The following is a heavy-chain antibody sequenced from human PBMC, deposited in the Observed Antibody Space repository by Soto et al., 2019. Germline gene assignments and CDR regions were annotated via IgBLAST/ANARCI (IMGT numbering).Heavy chain of an antibody. CDR3: ADGGEWSFNFVY. CDR2: ISVSGDNT. Sequence: GGSLRLSCAASGPTFSTYAMSWVRQAPGKGLEWVSGISVSGDNTYYADSVKGRFTISRDNSKNTLYLQMNNLRAEDTAVYYCADGGEWSFNFVYWGQGTLVTVSS. CDR1: GPTFSTYA. D-gene: IGHD3-3*01. V-gene: IGHV3-23*01. J-gene: IGHJ4*02.